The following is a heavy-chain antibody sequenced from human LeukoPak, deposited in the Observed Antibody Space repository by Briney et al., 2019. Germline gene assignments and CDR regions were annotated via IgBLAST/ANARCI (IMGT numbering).Heavy chain of an antibody. V-gene: IGHV4-39*07. CDR2: IYQSGST. CDR1: GGSISSSSYY. CDR3: ARALAAARYWFDP. D-gene: IGHD6-6*01. J-gene: IGHJ5*02. Sequence: TASETLSLTCTVSGGSISSSSYYWGWIRQPPGKGLEWIGSIYQSGSTYYNPALQSRVTISVDTSMNKSSLKLNSVTAADTAVYYCARALAAARYWFDPWGQGTLVTVSS.